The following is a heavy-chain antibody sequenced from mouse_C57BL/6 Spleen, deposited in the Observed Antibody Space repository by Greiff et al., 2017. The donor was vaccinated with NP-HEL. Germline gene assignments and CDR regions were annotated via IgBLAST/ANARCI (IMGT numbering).Heavy chain of an antibody. CDR2: IYPGSGST. Sequence: VQLQQPGAELVKPGASVKMSCKASGYTFTSYWITWVKQRPGQGLEWIGDIYPGSGSTNYNEKFKSKATLTVDTSSSTAYMQLSSLTSEDTAVYYCAREDDGSSWYFDVWGTGTTVTVSS. D-gene: IGHD1-1*01. CDR3: AREDDGSSWYFDV. V-gene: IGHV1-55*01. J-gene: IGHJ1*03. CDR1: GYTFTSYW.